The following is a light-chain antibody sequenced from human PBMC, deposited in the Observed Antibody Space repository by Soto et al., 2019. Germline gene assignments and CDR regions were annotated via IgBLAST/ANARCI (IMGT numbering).Light chain of an antibody. J-gene: IGLJ1*01. CDR2: DAS. CDR1: YSDIGGYKH. CDR3: SSSAPSRNVV. Sequence: QSVLTQPASVSASPGQSITISCIGTYSDIGGYKHVSWYQQHPDKAPKLIIYDASNRPSGISNRFSASKSGNTASLTISGLQADDEAEYYCSSSAPSRNVVLGNGTKVT. V-gene: IGLV2-14*03.